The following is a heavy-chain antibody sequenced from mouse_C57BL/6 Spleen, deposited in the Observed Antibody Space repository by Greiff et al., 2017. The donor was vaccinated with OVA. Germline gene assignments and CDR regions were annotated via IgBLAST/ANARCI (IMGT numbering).Heavy chain of an antibody. CDR1: GYAFSSSW. Sequence: QVQLQQSGPELVKPGASVKISCKASGYAFSSSWMNWVKQRPGKGLEWIGRIYPGDGDTNYNGKFKGKATLTADKSSSQAYMQLSSLTSEDSAVYFCARREVLSYYAMDYWGQGTSVTVSS. CDR2: IYPGDGDT. D-gene: IGHD2-14*01. V-gene: IGHV1-82*01. J-gene: IGHJ4*01. CDR3: ARREVLSYYAMDY.